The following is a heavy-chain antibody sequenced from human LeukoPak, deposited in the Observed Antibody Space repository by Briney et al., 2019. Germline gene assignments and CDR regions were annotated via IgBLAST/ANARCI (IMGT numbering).Heavy chain of an antibody. CDR1: GGSFSGYY. CDR2: INHSGST. Sequence: SETLSLTCAVYGGSFSGYYWSWIRQPPGKGLEWIGEINHSGSTNYNPSLKSRVTISVDTSKNQFSLKLSSVTAADTAVYYCARGGPSSTHYYYYGMDVWGQGTTVTVSS. J-gene: IGHJ6*02. V-gene: IGHV4-34*01. CDR3: ARGGPSSTHYYYYGMDV. D-gene: IGHD2-2*01.